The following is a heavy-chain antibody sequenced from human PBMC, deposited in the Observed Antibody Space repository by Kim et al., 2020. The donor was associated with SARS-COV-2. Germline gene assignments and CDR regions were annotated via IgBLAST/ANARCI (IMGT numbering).Heavy chain of an antibody. V-gene: IGHV1-18*01. CDR1: GYTFTSYG. Sequence: ASVKVSCKASGYTFTSYGISWVRQAPGQGLEWMGWISAYNGNTNYAQKLQGRVTMTTDTSTSTAYMELRRLRSDDTAVYYCASTRITIFGVVIALDYGGQGTLVTVSS. D-gene: IGHD3-3*01. CDR3: ASTRITIFGVVIALDY. CDR2: ISAYNGNT. J-gene: IGHJ4*02.